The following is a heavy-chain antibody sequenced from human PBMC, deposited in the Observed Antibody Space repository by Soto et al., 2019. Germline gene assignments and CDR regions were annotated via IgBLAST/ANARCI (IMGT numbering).Heavy chain of an antibody. D-gene: IGHD3-3*01. CDR1: GGSFGNSA. J-gene: IGHJ4*02. Sequence: QVLLVQSGAEVKKPGSSVKISCKASGGSFGNSAINWVRQTPGQGLERLGGFIPVYRTLNYAQKFQGRVPITADESTGTAYMTLSSLASNDTAVYYCATGVIWIGYFTVDSWGQGTRVTVSS. V-gene: IGHV1-69*01. CDR2: FIPVYRTL. CDR3: ATGVIWIGYFTVDS.